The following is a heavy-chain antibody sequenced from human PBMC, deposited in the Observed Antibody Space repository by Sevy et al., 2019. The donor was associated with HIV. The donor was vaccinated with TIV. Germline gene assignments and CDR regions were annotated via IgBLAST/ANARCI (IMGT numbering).Heavy chain of an antibody. CDR2: MWFDGSNT. V-gene: IGHV3-33*01. CDR1: GFTFSTYG. D-gene: IGHD4-17*01. Sequence: GGSLRLSCAASGFTFSTYGMHWVRQAPGKGLEWVAVMWFDGSNTYYADSVKGRFTISRDMAKNTLHLQMNSLRAEDTAVYYCARDLEFYDYGDYGPAFMPDYWGQGTLVTVSS. CDR3: ARDLEFYDYGDYGPAFMPDY. J-gene: IGHJ4*02.